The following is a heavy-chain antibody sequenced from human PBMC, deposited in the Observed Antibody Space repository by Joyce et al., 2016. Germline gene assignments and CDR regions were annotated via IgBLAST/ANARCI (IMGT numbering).Heavy chain of an antibody. V-gene: IGHV3-53*02. J-gene: IGHJ3*01. D-gene: IGHD3-3*01. CDR2: LYSGFYV. CDR3: ARGLTIFGGGAFDL. CDR1: GFTVSRNF. Sequence: QLVETGGGLIQPGGSLRLSCVASGFTVSRNFMSWVRQAPGKGLEWVSFLYSGFYVYADSVKGRFTISRDNIKNILFLQMNSLTSEDTAVYYCARGLTIFGGGAFDLWGQGTMVTVSS.